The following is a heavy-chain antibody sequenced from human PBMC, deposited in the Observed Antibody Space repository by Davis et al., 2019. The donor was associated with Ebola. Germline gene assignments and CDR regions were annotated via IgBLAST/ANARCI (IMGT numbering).Heavy chain of an antibody. D-gene: IGHD3-10*01. V-gene: IGHV4-59*12. CDR2: IYYSGST. J-gene: IGHJ3*02. Sequence: MPSETLSLTCAVYGGSFSGYYWSWIRQPPGKGLEWIGYIYYSGSTNYNPSLKSRVTISVDTSKNQFSLKLSSVTAADTADYYCARGELLDIWGQGTMVTVSS. CDR1: GGSFSGYY. CDR3: ARGELLDI.